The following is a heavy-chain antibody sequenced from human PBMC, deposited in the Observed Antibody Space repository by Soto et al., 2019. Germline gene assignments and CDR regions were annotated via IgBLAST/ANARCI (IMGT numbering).Heavy chain of an antibody. CDR1: QFTFSSYA. J-gene: IGHJ4*02. D-gene: IGHD3-22*01. CDR3: AKPALSGYYFVFDY. Sequence: GGSLRLSCAASQFTFSSYAMRWGRQAPGKGLEWVSAISGSGGSTYYADSVKGRFTISRDNSKNTLYLQMNSLRAEDTAVYYCAKPALSGYYFVFDYWGQGTLVNVSS. V-gene: IGHV3-23*01. CDR2: ISGSGGST.